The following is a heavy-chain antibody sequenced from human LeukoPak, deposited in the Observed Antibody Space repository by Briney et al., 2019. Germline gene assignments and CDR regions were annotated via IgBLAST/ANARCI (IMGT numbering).Heavy chain of an antibody. CDR3: ARIDRGYCSSTSCYSSWFDP. V-gene: IGHV4-59*08. J-gene: IGHJ5*02. Sequence: SETLSLTCTVSGGSISSYYWSWIRQPPRKGLEWIGYIYYSGSTNYNPSLKSRVTISVDTSKNQFSLKLSSVTAADTAVYYCARIDRGYCSSTSCYSSWFDPWGQGTLVTVSS. D-gene: IGHD2-2*01. CDR1: GGSISSYY. CDR2: IYYSGST.